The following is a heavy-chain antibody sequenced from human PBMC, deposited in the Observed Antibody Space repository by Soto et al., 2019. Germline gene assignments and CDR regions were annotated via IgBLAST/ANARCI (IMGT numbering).Heavy chain of an antibody. Sequence: SETLSLTCTVSGGSISSYYWSWIRQPPGKGLEWIGYIYYSGSTNYNPSLKSRVTISVDTSKNQFSLKLSSVTAADTAVYYCATGHYDSSGYIYYFDYWGQGTLVTVSS. D-gene: IGHD3-22*01. CDR2: IYYSGST. CDR1: GGSISSYY. J-gene: IGHJ4*02. CDR3: ATGHYDSSGYIYYFDY. V-gene: IGHV4-59*01.